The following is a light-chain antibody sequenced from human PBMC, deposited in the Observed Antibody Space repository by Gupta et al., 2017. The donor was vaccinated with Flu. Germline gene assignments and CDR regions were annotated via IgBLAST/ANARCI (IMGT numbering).Light chain of an antibody. V-gene: IGLV1-51*01. Sequence: QSVLTQPPSVSAAPGHKVTISCSGSSPNIGNNYVSWYQQLPGTAPKLLIYDNNKRPSGIPDRFSGSKSGTSATLGITGLQTGDEADYYCGTWDSSLSAWVFGGGTKLT. CDR2: DNN. J-gene: IGLJ3*02. CDR1: SPNIGNNY. CDR3: GTWDSSLSAWV.